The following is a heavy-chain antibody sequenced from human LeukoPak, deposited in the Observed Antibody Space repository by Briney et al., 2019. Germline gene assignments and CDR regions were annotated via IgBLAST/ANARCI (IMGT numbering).Heavy chain of an antibody. J-gene: IGHJ4*02. CDR1: GFTFSSYA. CDR3: AKDSSAVADYFDY. Sequence: PGGSLRLSCAASGFTFSSYAMHWVRQAPGKGLEWVAVISYDGSNKYYADSVKGRFTISRDNSKNTLYLQMNSLRAEDTAVYYCAKDSSAVADYFDYWGQGTLVTVSS. V-gene: IGHV3-30*04. CDR2: ISYDGSNK. D-gene: IGHD6-19*01.